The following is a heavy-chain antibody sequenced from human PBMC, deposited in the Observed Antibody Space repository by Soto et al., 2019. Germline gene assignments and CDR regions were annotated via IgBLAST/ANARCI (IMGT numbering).Heavy chain of an antibody. CDR1: GYSISNGYH. CDR2: IYYSGDT. D-gene: IGHD6-6*01. Sequence: LSLTCAVSGYSISNGYHWGWIRQPPGKGLEWIGNIYYSGDTFYNPSLKSRVTISVDTSKNQFSLKMNSVTAADTAVYYCARDTTIAARKPFDFWGQGILVTVSS. CDR3: ARDTTIAARKPFDF. J-gene: IGHJ4*02. V-gene: IGHV4-38-2*02.